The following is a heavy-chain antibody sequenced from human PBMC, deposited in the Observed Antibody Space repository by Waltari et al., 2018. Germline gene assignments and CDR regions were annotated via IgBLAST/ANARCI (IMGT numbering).Heavy chain of an antibody. CDR1: GGTFSSYA. J-gene: IGHJ3*02. D-gene: IGHD3-3*01. CDR2: IIPIFGTA. V-gene: IGHV1-69*01. CDR3: ARGGNYDFWSGYRPEGAFDI. Sequence: QVQLVQSGAEVKKPGSSVKVSCKASGGTFSSYAISWVRQAPGQGLEWMGGIIPIFGTAKDGQKFEGRVTITADESTSTAYMELSSLRSEDTAVYYCARGGNYDFWSGYRPEGAFDIWGQGTMVTVSS.